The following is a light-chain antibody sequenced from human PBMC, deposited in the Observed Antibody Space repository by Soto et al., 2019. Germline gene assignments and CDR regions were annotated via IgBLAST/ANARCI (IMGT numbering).Light chain of an antibody. CDR1: QNINNY. Sequence: DIQITQSPSSLSACVRDRVTITCRASQNINNYLNWYQQKPGKAPKFLIYDASNLQSGVPSRFSGGGSGTDFTLTISSLQPEDFATYYCQQSYSTPRTFGQGTKVDIK. CDR3: QQSYSTPRT. J-gene: IGKJ1*01. V-gene: IGKV1-39*01. CDR2: DAS.